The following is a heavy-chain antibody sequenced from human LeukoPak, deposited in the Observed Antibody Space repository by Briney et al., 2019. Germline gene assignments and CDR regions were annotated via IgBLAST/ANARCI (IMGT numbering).Heavy chain of an antibody. CDR3: ARDWGGSGIAAAGTGY. D-gene: IGHD6-13*01. CDR2: INPNSGGT. Sequence: SVKLFCKASGYTFTGYYMHWVRHAPGQGLEWMRWINPNSGGTNYAQKFQGRVTMTRDTSISTAYMELSRLRSDDTAVYYCARDWGGSGIAAAGTGYWGQGTLVTVSS. J-gene: IGHJ4*02. V-gene: IGHV1-2*02. CDR1: GYTFTGYY.